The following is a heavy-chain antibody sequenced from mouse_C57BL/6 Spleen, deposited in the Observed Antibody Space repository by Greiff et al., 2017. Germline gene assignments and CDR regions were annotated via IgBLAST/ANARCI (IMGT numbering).Heavy chain of an antibody. CDR3: ARMDYDAY. CDR1: GYTFTSYW. D-gene: IGHD2-4*01. J-gene: IGHJ3*01. V-gene: IGHV1-69*01. Sequence: QVQLQQPGAELVMPGASVKLSCKASGYTFTSYWMHWVKQRPGQGLEWIGEIDPSDSYTNYNQKFKGKSTLTVDKSSSTAYMQLSSLTSEDSAVYYCARMDYDAYRGQGTLVTVSA. CDR2: IDPSDSYT.